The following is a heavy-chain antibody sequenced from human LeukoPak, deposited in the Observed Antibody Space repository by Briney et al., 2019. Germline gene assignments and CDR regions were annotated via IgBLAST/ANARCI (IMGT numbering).Heavy chain of an antibody. CDR3: ASGRRLGY. CDR1: GFTFSSYW. Sequence: GGALRLSCAASGFTFSSYWMSSGREAPGEGLEWVANIKQDGGERYYVDSVKGRFTISRENAKNSLYLQMNSLRAEDTALYYCASGRRLGYWGHGTLFTASS. V-gene: IGHV3-7*01. J-gene: IGHJ4*01. D-gene: IGHD3-16*01. CDR2: IKQDGGER.